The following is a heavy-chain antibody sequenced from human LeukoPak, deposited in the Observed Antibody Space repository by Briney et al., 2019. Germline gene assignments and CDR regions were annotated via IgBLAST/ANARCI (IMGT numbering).Heavy chain of an antibody. J-gene: IGHJ4*02. CDR1: GYTFTGYF. V-gene: IGHV1-2*02. CDR2: INPNSGDT. Sequence: ASVKVSCKASGYTFTGYFIHWVRQAPGQGLEWMGWINPNSGDTNYAQKFQGRVTMTRDTSVNTAHMDLISLRSDDTAVYHCARAYTGFEAFDYWGQGVPVTVSS. CDR3: ARAYTGFEAFDY. D-gene: IGHD5-12*01.